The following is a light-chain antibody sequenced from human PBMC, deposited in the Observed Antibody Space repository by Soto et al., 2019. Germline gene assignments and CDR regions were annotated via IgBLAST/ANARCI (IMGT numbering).Light chain of an antibody. CDR1: SSDFGNYNL. Sequence: QSVLTQPASVSGSPGQSITISCTGTSSDFGNYNLVSWYQQHPGKVPKLILFEVNKRPSGVSGRFSGSKSGNTASLTISGLQAEDEADYYCCSFTSSNTHVFGTGTMVTVL. J-gene: IGLJ1*01. CDR3: CSFTSSNTHV. V-gene: IGLV2-23*02. CDR2: EVN.